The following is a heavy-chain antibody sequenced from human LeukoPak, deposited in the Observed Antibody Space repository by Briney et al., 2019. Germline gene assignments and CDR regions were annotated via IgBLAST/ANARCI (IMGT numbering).Heavy chain of an antibody. CDR1: GLTFSNAW. CDR2: ISGSGTST. J-gene: IGHJ6*02. CDR3: AEDSDGMDV. V-gene: IGHV3-23*01. Sequence: GGSLRLSCAVSGLTFSNAWMSWVRQAPGKGLEWVSTISGSGTSTYYADSVKGRFTISRDNSKNTLYLQMNSLRAEDTAVYYCAEDSDGMDVWGQGTTVTVSS.